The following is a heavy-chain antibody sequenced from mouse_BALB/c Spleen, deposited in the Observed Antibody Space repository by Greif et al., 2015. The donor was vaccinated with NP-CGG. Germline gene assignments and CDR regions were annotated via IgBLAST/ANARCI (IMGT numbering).Heavy chain of an antibody. Sequence: EVQLVESGGDLVKPGGSLKLSCAASGFTFSSYGMSWVRQTPDKRLEWVATISSGGSYTYCPDSVKGRFTISRDNAKNTLYLQMSSLKSEDTAMYYCARGSGNYAMDYWGQGTSVTVSS. CDR3: ARGSGNYAMDY. V-gene: IGHV5-6*01. CDR2: ISSGGSYT. D-gene: IGHD1-3*01. CDR1: GFTFSSYG. J-gene: IGHJ4*01.